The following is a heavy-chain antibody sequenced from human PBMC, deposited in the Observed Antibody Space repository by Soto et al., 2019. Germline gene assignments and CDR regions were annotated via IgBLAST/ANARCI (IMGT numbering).Heavy chain of an antibody. CDR3: ATGPYGSGSYYPNWFDP. V-gene: IGHV5-51*01. CDR1: GYSFTSYW. Sequence: GESLKISCKGSGYSFTSYWIGWVRQMPGKGLEWMGIIYPGDSDTRYSPSFQGQVTISADKSISTAYLQWSSLKASDTAMYYCATGPYGSGSYYPNWFDPWGQGTLVTVSS. CDR2: IYPGDSDT. J-gene: IGHJ5*02. D-gene: IGHD3-10*01.